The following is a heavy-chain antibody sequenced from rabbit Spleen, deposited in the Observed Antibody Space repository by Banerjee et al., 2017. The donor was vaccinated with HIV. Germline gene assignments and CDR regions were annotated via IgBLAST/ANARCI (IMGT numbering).Heavy chain of an antibody. J-gene: IGHJ6*01. D-gene: IGHD6-1*01. CDR1: GIDFSGTVY. Sequence: QSLEESGGDLVKPEGSLTLTCAASGIDFSGTVYVCWVRQAPGKGLEWIACIFAGGTDTTYYASWAKGRFTISKTSSTTVTLQMTSLTAADTATYFCARGDGYAYGGYDLWGPGTLLTVS. CDR2: IFAGGTDTT. V-gene: IGHV1S40*01. CDR3: ARGDGYAYGGYDL.